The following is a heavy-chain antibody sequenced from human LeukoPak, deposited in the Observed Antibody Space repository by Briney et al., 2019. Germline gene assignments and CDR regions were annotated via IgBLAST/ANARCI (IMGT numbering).Heavy chain of an antibody. CDR2: IYYSGST. D-gene: IGHD5-12*01. J-gene: IGHJ5*02. CDR1: GVSVSSGSYY. CDR3: ARIGTIKGNWFDP. V-gene: IGHV4-61*01. Sequence: SETLSLTCTVSGVSVSSGSYYWSWIRQPPGKGLEWIGYIYYSGSTNYNPSLKSRVTISVDTSKNQFSLKLSSVTAADTAVYYCARIGTIKGNWFDPWGQGTLVTVSS.